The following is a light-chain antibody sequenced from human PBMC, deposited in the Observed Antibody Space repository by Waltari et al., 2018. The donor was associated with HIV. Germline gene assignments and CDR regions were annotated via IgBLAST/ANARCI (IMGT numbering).Light chain of an antibody. V-gene: IGKV1-17*01. Sequence: QMTQSPSSLSASVGDSVTITCRASQDIRNDLGWYQQRPGKAPQRLIFGASTLHSGVPSRFSGRGSWTEFTLTIRSLQPEDFATYYCLHHDSPWAFGQGTKVEIK. CDR3: LHHDSPWA. CDR1: QDIRND. CDR2: GAS. J-gene: IGKJ1*01.